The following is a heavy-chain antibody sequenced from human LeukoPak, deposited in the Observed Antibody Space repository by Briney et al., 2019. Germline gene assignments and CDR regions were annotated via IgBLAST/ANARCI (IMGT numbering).Heavy chain of an antibody. J-gene: IGHJ6*03. V-gene: IGHV4-4*07. CDR1: GGSISSYY. CDR2: IYTSGST. D-gene: IGHD6-6*01. CDR3: ARYSSSSVYYYYYMDV. Sequence: PSETLSLTCTVSGGSISSYYWSWIRQPAGKGLEWIGRIYTSGSTNYNPSLKSRVTMSVDTSKNQFSLKLSSVTAADTAVYYCARYSSSSVYYYYYMDVWGKGTTVTVSS.